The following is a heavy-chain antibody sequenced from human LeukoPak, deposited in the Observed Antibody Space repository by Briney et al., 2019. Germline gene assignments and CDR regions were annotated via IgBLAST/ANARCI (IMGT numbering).Heavy chain of an antibody. CDR2: IWYDGSNK. Sequence: GRSLRLSCAASGFTFSSYGMHWVRQAPGKGLEWVAVIWYDGSNKYYADSVKGRFTISRDNSKNTLYLQMNSLRAEDTAVYYCAKPSKGSYSVINYFDYWGQGTLVTVSS. D-gene: IGHD1-26*01. CDR1: GFTFSSYG. V-gene: IGHV3-33*06. CDR3: AKPSKGSYSVINYFDY. J-gene: IGHJ4*02.